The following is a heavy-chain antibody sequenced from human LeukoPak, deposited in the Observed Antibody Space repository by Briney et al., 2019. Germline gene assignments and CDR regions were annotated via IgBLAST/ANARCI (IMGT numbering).Heavy chain of an antibody. J-gene: IGHJ5*02. CDR2: ISSDGSST. CDR1: GFTFSNFA. CDR3: VKERFGGVSWFDP. Sequence: GGSLRLSCSASGFTFSNFAMHWVRQAPGKGLQYVSAISSDGSSTYYADSVKGRFTISRDNSKNTLYLQISSLRAEDTAVYYCVKERFGGVSWFDPWGQGTLVTVSS. D-gene: IGHD3-10*01. V-gene: IGHV3-64D*06.